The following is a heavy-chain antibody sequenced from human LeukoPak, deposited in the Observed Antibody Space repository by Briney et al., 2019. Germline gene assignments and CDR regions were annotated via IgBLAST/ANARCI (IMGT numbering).Heavy chain of an antibody. CDR2: IYPADSDT. CDR3: ARRRGDGTFEI. CDR1: GYTFTNYW. J-gene: IGHJ3*02. Sequence: GESLKISCKGSGYTFTNYWIAWVRQMPGKGLEWMGIIYPADSDTRYSLSFQGQVTISADRSISTAYLQWISLKASDTAMYYCARRRGDGTFEIWGQGTMVTVSS. D-gene: IGHD7-27*01. V-gene: IGHV5-51*01.